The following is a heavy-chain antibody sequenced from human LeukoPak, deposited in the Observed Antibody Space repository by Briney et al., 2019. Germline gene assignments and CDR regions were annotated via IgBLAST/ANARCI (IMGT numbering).Heavy chain of an antibody. CDR2: IKQDGSEK. V-gene: IGHV3-7*01. Sequence: PGESLRLSCAASGFTFTTYWLGWVRQPPGKGLEWVANIKQDGSEKYYVDSVKGRFTISRDNAKNSLYLQMNSLRAEDTAVYYCARESPYYDSSGYRRGGGAFDIWGQGTMVTVSS. D-gene: IGHD3-22*01. CDR3: ARESPYYDSSGYRRGGGAFDI. J-gene: IGHJ3*02. CDR1: GFTFTTYW.